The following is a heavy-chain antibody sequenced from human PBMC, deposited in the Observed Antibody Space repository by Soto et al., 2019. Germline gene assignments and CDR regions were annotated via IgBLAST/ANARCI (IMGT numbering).Heavy chain of an antibody. Sequence: QVYLLQSGAEVKKVGASVKVSCKTSGYTFSAYYVHWARLAPGRGFQWLGWINPSNEVTTFSEFFQGRITMTRDTSTNTVHMELNRLTSDDTAVYYCMRGGWGDSPIDYWGQGTQVTVSS. J-gene: IGHJ4*02. CDR2: INPSNEVT. V-gene: IGHV1-2*02. CDR1: GYTFSAYY. D-gene: IGHD1-26*01. CDR3: MRGGWGDSPIDY.